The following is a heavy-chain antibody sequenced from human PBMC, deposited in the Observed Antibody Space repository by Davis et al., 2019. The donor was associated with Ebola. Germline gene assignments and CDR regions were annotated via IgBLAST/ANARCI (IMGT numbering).Heavy chain of an antibody. Sequence: GESLKISCAASGFNFRSYGMHWVRQAPDKGLEWVAVIWYDGSRKYYGDSVKGRFTISRDNSNNLLYLQMNSLRAEDTAVYYCAKNLRDYYDSSGYYPDAFDIWGQGTMVTVSS. CDR3: AKNLRDYYDSSGYYPDAFDI. J-gene: IGHJ3*02. V-gene: IGHV3-33*06. CDR2: IWYDGSRK. D-gene: IGHD3-22*01. CDR1: GFNFRSYG.